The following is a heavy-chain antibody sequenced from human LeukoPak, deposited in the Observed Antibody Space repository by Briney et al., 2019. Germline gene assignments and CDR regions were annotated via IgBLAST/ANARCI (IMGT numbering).Heavy chain of an antibody. D-gene: IGHD3-3*01. Sequence: SETLSLTCTVSGGSISSYYWSWIRQPPGKGLEWIGYIYYSGSTNYNPSLKSRVTISVDTSKNQFSLKLSSVTAADTAVYYCARGRHSSYYDFWSGYNYWGQGTLVTVSS. CDR1: GGSISSYY. J-gene: IGHJ4*02. CDR2: IYYSGST. CDR3: ARGRHSSYYDFWSGYNY. V-gene: IGHV4-59*12.